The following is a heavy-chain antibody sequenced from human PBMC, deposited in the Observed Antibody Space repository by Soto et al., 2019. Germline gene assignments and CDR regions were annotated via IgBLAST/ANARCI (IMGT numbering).Heavy chain of an antibody. CDR3: VKDDGGYPSTAPH. V-gene: IGHV3-23*01. CDR2: ISGSGDRT. Sequence: DVQLLASGGGLVQPGGSLRLSCAASGITISNYPMSWVRQAPGKGLDWVSGISGSGDRTYYADSAKGRFTISKDISRNSLSLQLDSLGVEDTAVYFCVKDDGGYPSTAPHWGQGTLVTVSS. J-gene: IGHJ4*02. D-gene: IGHD3-22*01. CDR1: GITISNYP.